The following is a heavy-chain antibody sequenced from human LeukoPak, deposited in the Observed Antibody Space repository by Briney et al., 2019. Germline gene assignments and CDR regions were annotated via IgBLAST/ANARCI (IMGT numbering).Heavy chain of an antibody. V-gene: IGHV1-24*01. D-gene: IGHD2-2*01. CDR2: FDPEDGET. CDR3: ARETCSSTSCHIDY. Sequence: ASVKVSCKVSGYTLTELSMHWVRQAPGKGLEWMGGFDPEDGETIYAQKFQGRVTITADKSTSTAYMELSSLRSEDTAVYYCARETCSSTSCHIDYWGQGTLVTVSS. CDR1: GYTLTELS. J-gene: IGHJ4*02.